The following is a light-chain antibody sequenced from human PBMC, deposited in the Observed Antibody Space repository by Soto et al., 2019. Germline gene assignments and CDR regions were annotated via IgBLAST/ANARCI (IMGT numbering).Light chain of an antibody. Sequence: EIVLPQSPGTLSLSPGQRATLSSRASQSVSSSYLAWYQQKPGQDPRLLIYGASSRATGIPDRFSGSGSGTDFTLTISRLEPEDFAVYYCQQYGSSFITFGQGTRLDI. J-gene: IGKJ5*01. CDR2: GAS. V-gene: IGKV3-20*01. CDR1: QSVSSSY. CDR3: QQYGSSFIT.